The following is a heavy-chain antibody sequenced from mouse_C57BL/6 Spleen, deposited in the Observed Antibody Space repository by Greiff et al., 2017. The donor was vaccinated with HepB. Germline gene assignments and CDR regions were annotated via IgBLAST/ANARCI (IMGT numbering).Heavy chain of an antibody. J-gene: IGHJ2*01. CDR1: GYTFTSYW. CDR2: IHPNSGST. Sequence: QVQLQQPGAELVKPGASVKLSCKASGYTFTSYWMHWVKQRPGQGLEWIGMIHPNSGSTNYNEKFKSKATLTVDNSSSTAYMQLSRLTSEDSAVYYSAREEGNYEDYFDDWGQGTTLTVSS. CDR3: AREEGNYEDYFDD. V-gene: IGHV1-64*01. D-gene: IGHD2-1*01.